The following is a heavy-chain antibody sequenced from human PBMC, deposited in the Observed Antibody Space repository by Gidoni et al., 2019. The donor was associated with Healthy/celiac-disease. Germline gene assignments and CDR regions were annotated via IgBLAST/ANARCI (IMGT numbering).Heavy chain of an antibody. V-gene: IGHV4-39*01. D-gene: IGHD1-26*01. J-gene: IGHJ5*02. CDR2: IYYSGST. CDR3: AHAVPVGAAVWFDP. Sequence: QLQLQESCPGLVKPSETLSLTCTVSGGPISSSSYYWGWIRQPPGKGLEWIGSIYYSGSTYYNPSLKSRVTISVDTSKNQFSLKLSSVTAADTAVYYCAHAVPVGAAVWFDPWGQGTLVTVSS. CDR1: GGPISSSSYY.